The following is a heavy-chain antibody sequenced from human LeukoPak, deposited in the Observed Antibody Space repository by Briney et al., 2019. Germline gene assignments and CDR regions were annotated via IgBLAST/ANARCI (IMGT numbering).Heavy chain of an antibody. Sequence: SGGSLRLSCVASGFSVSVIHMNWVRQAPGKDLEWVSGLYSGGATYYADSMGGRFTISRDHSKNTLYLQITNLRVDDTAIYYCARGNGNVGGRLDPWGQGIRVTVSS. D-gene: IGHD1-1*01. CDR1: GFSVSVIH. CDR3: ARGNGNVGGRLDP. CDR2: LYSGGAT. J-gene: IGHJ5*02. V-gene: IGHV3-66*01.